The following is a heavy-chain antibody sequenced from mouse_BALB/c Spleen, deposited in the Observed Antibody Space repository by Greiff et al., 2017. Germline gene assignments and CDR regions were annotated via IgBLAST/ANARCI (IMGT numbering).Heavy chain of an antibody. CDR1: GFTFSSYA. CDR3: ARGLRYFDY. D-gene: IGHD3-3*01. CDR2: ISSGGSYT. J-gene: IGHJ2*01. Sequence: EVKLMESGGGLVKPGGSLKLSCAASGFTFSSYAMSWVRQTPEKRLEWVATISSGGSYTYYPDSVKGRFTISRDNAKNTLYLQMSSLRSEDTAMYYCARGLRYFDYWGQGTTLTVSS. V-gene: IGHV5-9-3*01.